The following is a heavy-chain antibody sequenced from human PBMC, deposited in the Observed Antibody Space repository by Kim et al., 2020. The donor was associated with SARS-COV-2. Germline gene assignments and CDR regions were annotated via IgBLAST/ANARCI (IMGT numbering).Heavy chain of an antibody. CDR1: GFTFSSFG. D-gene: IGHD2-21*02. CDR3: AKKVAGGDATYFDP. J-gene: IGHJ5*02. V-gene: IGHV3-23*01. Sequence: GGSLRLSCAASGFTFSSFGMTWVRQAPGKGLEWVSFIGAAGGTAYADSGRGRFTISRDNSKNTLYLQMSRLRAEDTALYYCAKKVAGGDATYFDPWGQGTVVPAAS. CDR2: IGAAGGT.